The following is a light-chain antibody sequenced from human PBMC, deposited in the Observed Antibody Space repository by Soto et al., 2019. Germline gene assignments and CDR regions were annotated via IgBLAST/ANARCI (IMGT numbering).Light chain of an antibody. CDR1: KLGDHY. CDR3: QAWDSSTVV. CDR2: QDT. Sequence: SYELTQPPSVSVSPGQTATITCSGDKLGDHYVSWYQQKPGQSPVLVIYQDTKRPSGLPARERFSGSNSGNTATLTITGTQAMDEADYYCQAWDSSTVVFGGGTKVTVL. J-gene: IGLJ2*01. V-gene: IGLV3-1*01.